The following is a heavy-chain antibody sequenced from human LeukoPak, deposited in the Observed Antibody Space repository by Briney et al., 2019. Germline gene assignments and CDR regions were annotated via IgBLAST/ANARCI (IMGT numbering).Heavy chain of an antibody. V-gene: IGHV1-46*01. D-gene: IGHD4-17*01. CDR3: ARDVPHEEGVTTSAWFDP. Sequence: ASVKVSCKASGYTFTGYYIHWVRQAPGQGLQWMGMITPSGGSTSYAQKFQGRVTMTRDMSTSTVYMELSSLRFEDTAVFYCARDVPHEEGVTTSAWFDPWGQGTLVTVSS. J-gene: IGHJ5*02. CDR1: GYTFTGYY. CDR2: ITPSGGST.